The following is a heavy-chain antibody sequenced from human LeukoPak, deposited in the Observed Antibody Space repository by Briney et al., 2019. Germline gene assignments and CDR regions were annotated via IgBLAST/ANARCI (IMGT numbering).Heavy chain of an antibody. CDR2: ISGSGGTT. D-gene: IGHD3-10*01. V-gene: IGHV3-23*01. CDR1: GFTFSSYG. CDR3: ARDQYGSGGGYYMDV. Sequence: GESLKISCKGFGFTFSSYGMSWVRQAPGKGLEWVSGISGSGGTTYYADSVKGRFTISRDNAKNSLYLQMNSLRAEDTAIYYCARDQYGSGGGYYMDVWGKGTTVTISS. J-gene: IGHJ6*03.